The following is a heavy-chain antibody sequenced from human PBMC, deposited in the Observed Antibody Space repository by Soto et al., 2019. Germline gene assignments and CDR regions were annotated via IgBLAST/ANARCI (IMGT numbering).Heavy chain of an antibody. D-gene: IGHD1-26*01. V-gene: IGHV3-23*01. CDR1: GFTFSNYA. Sequence: EVQLLDSGGGLVQPGGSLRLSCAGSGFTFSNYAMSWVRQAPGKGLAWVSAISGSGGSTYYADSVKGRFTISRDNSKNTLYLQMNSLRAEDTALYYCAKVPVGATGRFDYRGQGTLVTVSS. CDR3: AKVPVGATGRFDY. CDR2: ISGSGGST. J-gene: IGHJ4*02.